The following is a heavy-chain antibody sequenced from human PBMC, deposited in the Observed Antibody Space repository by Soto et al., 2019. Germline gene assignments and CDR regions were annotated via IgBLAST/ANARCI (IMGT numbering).Heavy chain of an antibody. CDR3: AKEAAGSGLYYDSSGYYGHHPRPFDY. V-gene: IGHV3-23*01. CDR1: GFTFSSYA. Sequence: GGSLRLCCAASGFTFSSYAMSWVRQATGKGLEWVSAISGSGGSTYYADSVKGRFTISRDNSKNTLYLQMNSLRAEDTAVYYCAKEAAGSGLYYDSSGYYGHHPRPFDYWGQGTLVTVSS. J-gene: IGHJ4*02. D-gene: IGHD3-22*01. CDR2: ISGSGGST.